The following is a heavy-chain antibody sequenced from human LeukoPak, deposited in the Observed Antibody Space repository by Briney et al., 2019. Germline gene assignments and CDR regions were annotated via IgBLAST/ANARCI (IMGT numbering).Heavy chain of an antibody. CDR2: ISGSGGST. J-gene: IGHJ4*02. D-gene: IGHD3-22*01. CDR3: TRDRWGYYYYDSSGYKVAPDY. CDR1: GFTFSSYW. V-gene: IGHV3-23*01. Sequence: PGGSLRLSCAASGFTFSSYWMSWVRQAPGKGLEWVSAISGSGGSTYYADSVKGRFTISRDNSKNTLYLQMNSLRAEDTAVYYCTRDRWGYYYYDSSGYKVAPDYWGQGTLVTVSS.